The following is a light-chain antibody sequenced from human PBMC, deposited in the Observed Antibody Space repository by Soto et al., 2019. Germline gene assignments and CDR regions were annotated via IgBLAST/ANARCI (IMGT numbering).Light chain of an antibody. CDR2: AAS. J-gene: IGKJ1*01. CDR1: QSISSY. V-gene: IGKV1-39*01. Sequence: IQMTQSPSSLSASVGDRVTITCRASQSISSYLNWYQQKPGKAPKLLIYAASSLQSGVPSRFSGSGSGTDFTLTISSLQPEDFATYYCQQSYSTPRTFGQGTKVHIK. CDR3: QQSYSTPRT.